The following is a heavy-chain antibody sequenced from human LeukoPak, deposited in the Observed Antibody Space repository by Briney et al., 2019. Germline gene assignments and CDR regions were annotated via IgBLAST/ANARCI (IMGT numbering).Heavy chain of an antibody. J-gene: IGHJ4*02. V-gene: IGHV5-51*01. CDR3: ARDRGSTVPADLDY. Sequence: GESLKISCKGSRYSFPSYWIAWVRQMPGKGLEWMGSVYPGDSDTRYSPSFQDQVTISADKSITTAYLQWSSLKASDTAMYYCARDRGSTVPADLDYWGQGTLVTVSS. CDR1: RYSFPSYW. D-gene: IGHD2-2*01. CDR2: VYPGDSDT.